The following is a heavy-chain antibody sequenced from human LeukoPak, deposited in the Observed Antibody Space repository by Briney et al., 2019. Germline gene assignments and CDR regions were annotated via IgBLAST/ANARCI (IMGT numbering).Heavy chain of an antibody. CDR3: ARPRRDGYNLGWYFDL. Sequence: ASVKVSCKASGYTFTSYDINWVRQATGQGLEWMGWMNPNSGNTGYAQKFQGRVTMTRNTSISTAYMELSSLRSEDTAVYYCARPRRDGYNLGWYFDLWGRGALVTVPS. CDR2: MNPNSGNT. V-gene: IGHV1-8*01. CDR1: GYTFTSYD. J-gene: IGHJ2*01. D-gene: IGHD5-24*01.